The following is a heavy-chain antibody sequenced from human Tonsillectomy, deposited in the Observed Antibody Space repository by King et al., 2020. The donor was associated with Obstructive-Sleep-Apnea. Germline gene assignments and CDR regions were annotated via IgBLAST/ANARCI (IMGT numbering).Heavy chain of an antibody. D-gene: IGHD6-19*01. CDR3: ARVWQQWRSEFDY. J-gene: IGHJ4*02. Sequence: VQLGESGGGLVQPGGSLRLSCAASGFTVSSNYMSWVRQAPGKGLEWVSVIHSDGSTYYADSVKGSFTISRDDSKNTLYLQMNSLRAEDTAVYYCARVWQQWRSEFDYWGQGTLVTVSS. V-gene: IGHV3-66*01. CDR1: GFTVSSNY. CDR2: IHSDGST.